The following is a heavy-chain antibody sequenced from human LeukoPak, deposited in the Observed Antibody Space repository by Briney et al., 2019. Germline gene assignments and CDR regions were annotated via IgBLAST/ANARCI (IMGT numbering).Heavy chain of an antibody. D-gene: IGHD3-22*01. Sequence: GESLKISCKGSGYSFTSYWIGWVRQMPGKGLEWMGIIYPGDSDTRYSPSFQGQVTISADKSFSTAYLQWSSLKASDTAMYYCARVGDSSGYYYALSDYWGQGTLVTVSS. CDR1: GYSFTSYW. CDR2: IYPGDSDT. CDR3: ARVGDSSGYYYALSDY. J-gene: IGHJ4*02. V-gene: IGHV5-51*01.